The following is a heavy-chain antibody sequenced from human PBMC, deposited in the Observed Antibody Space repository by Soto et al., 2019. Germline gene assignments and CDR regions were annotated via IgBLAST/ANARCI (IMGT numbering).Heavy chain of an antibody. V-gene: IGHV2-5*02. CDR2: IYWDDDK. Sequence: QITLKESGPTLVKPTQTLTLTCTFSGFSLSTSGVGVGWIRQPPGKALEWLALIYWDDDKRYSPSLKSRLTITKNXTKNQVVLTMTNMDPVDTATYYCAHIYDSSGYSPYWGQGTLVTVSS. J-gene: IGHJ4*02. CDR3: AHIYDSSGYSPY. CDR1: GFSLSTSGVG. D-gene: IGHD3-22*01.